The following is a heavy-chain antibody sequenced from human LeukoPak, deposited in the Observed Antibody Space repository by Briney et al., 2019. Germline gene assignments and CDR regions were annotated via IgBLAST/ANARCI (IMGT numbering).Heavy chain of an antibody. CDR2: IYHSGST. V-gene: IGHV4-4*02. D-gene: IGHD6-13*01. Sequence: SETLSLTCAVSGGSISSSNWWSWVRQPPGKGLEWIGEIYHSGSTNYNPSLKSRVTISVDKSKNQFSLKLSSVTAADTDVYYCARVGIAAAVGAFDIWGQGTMVTVSS. J-gene: IGHJ3*02. CDR1: GGSISSSNW. CDR3: ARVGIAAAVGAFDI.